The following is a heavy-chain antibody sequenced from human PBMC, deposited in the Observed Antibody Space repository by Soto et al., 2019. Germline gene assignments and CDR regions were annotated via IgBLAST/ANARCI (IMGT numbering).Heavy chain of an antibody. J-gene: IGHJ6*02. V-gene: IGHV3-21*01. CDR2: ISSSSSYI. CDR3: ARVSRIAARPEIYYYGMDV. D-gene: IGHD6-6*01. Sequence: EVQLVESGGGLVKPGGSLRLSCAASGFTFSSYSMNWVRQAPGKGLEWVSSISSSSSYIYYADSVKGRFTISRDNAKNSLYLQMNSLRAEDTAVYYCARVSRIAARPEIYYYGMDVWGQGTTVTVSS. CDR1: GFTFSSYS.